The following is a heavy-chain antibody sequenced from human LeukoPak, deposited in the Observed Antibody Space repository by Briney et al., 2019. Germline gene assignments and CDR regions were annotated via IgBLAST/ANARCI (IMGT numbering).Heavy chain of an antibody. CDR1: GFTFSSYG. Sequence: GRSLRLSCAASGFTFSSYGMHSVRQAPGKGPECVAVIWYDGSNKYYADSVKGRFTISRDNSKTTLFLQMNSLRAEDTAVYYCARDPDDYGDYSYFDYWGQGTLVTVSS. J-gene: IGHJ4*02. V-gene: IGHV3-33*01. CDR2: IWYDGSNK. D-gene: IGHD4-17*01. CDR3: ARDPDDYGDYSYFDY.